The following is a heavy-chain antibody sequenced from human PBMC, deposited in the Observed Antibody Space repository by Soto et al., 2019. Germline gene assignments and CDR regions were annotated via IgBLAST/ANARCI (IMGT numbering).Heavy chain of an antibody. Sequence: GGSLRLSCAASGFTFSSYGMHWVRQAPGKGLEWVAVIWYDGSNKYYADSVKGRFTISRDNSKNTLYLQMNSLRAEDTAVYYCARDRYYYDSSGSRPPRFDYWGQGTLVTVSS. V-gene: IGHV3-33*01. D-gene: IGHD3-22*01. J-gene: IGHJ4*02. CDR1: GFTFSSYG. CDR2: IWYDGSNK. CDR3: ARDRYYYDSSGSRPPRFDY.